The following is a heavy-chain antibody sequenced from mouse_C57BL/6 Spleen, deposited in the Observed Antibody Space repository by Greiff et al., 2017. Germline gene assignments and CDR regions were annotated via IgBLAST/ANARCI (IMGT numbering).Heavy chain of an antibody. CDR2: IHPNSGST. CDR3: ARQITTVVATDY. D-gene: IGHD1-1*01. V-gene: IGHV1-64*01. J-gene: IGHJ2*01. CDR1: GYTFTSYW. Sequence: VQLQQPGAELVKPGASVKLSCKASGYTFTSYWMHWVKQRPGQGLEWIGMIHPNSGSTNYNEKFKSKATLTVDKSSSTAYMQLSSLPSEDSAVYYCARQITTVVATDYWGQGTTLTVSS.